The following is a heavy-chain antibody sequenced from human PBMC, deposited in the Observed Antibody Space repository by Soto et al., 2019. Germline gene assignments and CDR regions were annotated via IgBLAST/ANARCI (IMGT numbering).Heavy chain of an antibody. D-gene: IGHD3-22*01. Sequence: GGSLRLSCAASGFTFSSYAMSWVRQAPGKGLERVSAISGSGGSTYYADSVKGRFTISRDNSKNTLYLQMNSLRAEDTAVYYCAKRYPHYYDSSGYPTWGQGTLVTVSS. CDR3: AKRYPHYYDSSGYPT. J-gene: IGHJ4*02. V-gene: IGHV3-23*01. CDR2: ISGSGGST. CDR1: GFTFSSYA.